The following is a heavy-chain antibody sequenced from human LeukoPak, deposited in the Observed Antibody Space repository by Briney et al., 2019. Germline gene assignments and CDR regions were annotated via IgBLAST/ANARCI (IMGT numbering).Heavy chain of an antibody. D-gene: IGHD6-19*01. CDR1: GYTFTSYA. CDR3: ARAESSGWYANFDY. J-gene: IGHJ4*02. CDR2: INAGNGNT. Sequence: GASVKVSCKASGYTFTSYAMHWVRQAPGQRLEWMGWINAGNGNTKYSQKFQGRVTITRDTSASTAYMELSSLRSEDTAVYYCARAESSGWYANFDYWGQGTLVTVSS. V-gene: IGHV1-3*01.